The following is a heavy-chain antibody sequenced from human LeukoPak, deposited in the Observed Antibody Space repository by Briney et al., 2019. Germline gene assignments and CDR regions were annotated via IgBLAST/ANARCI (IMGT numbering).Heavy chain of an antibody. CDR1: GFTFSTYW. CDR2: ISSSSSYI. CDR3: ARAFDY. Sequence: GGSLRLSCAASGFTFSTYWMGWVRHAPGNGLEWVSSISSSSSYIYYADSGKGRFTISRVNAKNSLYLQMNSLRAEDTAVYYCARAFDYWGQGTLVTVSS. V-gene: IGHV3-21*01. J-gene: IGHJ4*02.